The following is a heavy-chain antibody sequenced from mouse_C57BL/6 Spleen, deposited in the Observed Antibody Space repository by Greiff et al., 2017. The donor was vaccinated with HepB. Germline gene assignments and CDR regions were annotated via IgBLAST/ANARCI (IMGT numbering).Heavy chain of an antibody. CDR1: GYAFSSSW. Sequence: QVQLQQSGPELVKPGASVKISCKASGYAFSSSWMNWVKQRPGKGLEWIGRIYPGDGDTNYNGKFKGKATLTADKTSITAYMQLSSLTSEDSAVYFCAREGYYYVSSWFAYWGQGTLVTVSA. D-gene: IGHD1-1*01. J-gene: IGHJ3*01. V-gene: IGHV1-82*01. CDR3: AREGYYYVSSWFAY. CDR2: IYPGDGDT.